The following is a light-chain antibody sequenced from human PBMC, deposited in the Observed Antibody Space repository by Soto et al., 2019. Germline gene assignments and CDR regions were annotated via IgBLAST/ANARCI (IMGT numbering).Light chain of an antibody. Sequence: QSVVSQPPSVSGSPGQSVTISCTGTSSDVGKYDRVSWYQQPPGTAPKLIIYEVTNRPSGVPARFSGSKSGNTASLTISGLQAEDEADYYCSSYTSTSRYVFGAGTKVTVL. CDR3: SSYTSTSRYV. CDR1: SSDVGKYDR. J-gene: IGLJ1*01. CDR2: EVT. V-gene: IGLV2-18*02.